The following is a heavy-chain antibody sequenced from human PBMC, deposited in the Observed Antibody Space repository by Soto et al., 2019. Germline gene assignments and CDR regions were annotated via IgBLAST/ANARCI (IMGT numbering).Heavy chain of an antibody. V-gene: IGHV1-8*01. CDR2: LSPHNGNT. Sequence: VKVSCKTSGYTFTTYDIHWVRQATGQGLEWMGWLSPHNGNTGYAKQFRDRVKIAMNTSTSTVSLEVSSLRFEDTATYYCARRKERSGPHYFDYWGQGTLVTVSS. D-gene: IGHD6-25*01. CDR1: GYTFTTYD. J-gene: IGHJ4*02. CDR3: ARRKERSGPHYFDY.